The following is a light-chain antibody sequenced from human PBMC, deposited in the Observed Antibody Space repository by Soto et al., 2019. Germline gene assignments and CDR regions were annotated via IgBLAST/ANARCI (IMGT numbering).Light chain of an antibody. J-gene: IGKJ5*01. CDR1: QDISTY. CDR2: AAS. CDR3: QQLKSYPIT. V-gene: IGKV1-9*01. Sequence: IQLTQSPSSLSASVGDRVTITCRASQDISTYLAWYQQKPGRAPKLLISAASTLQSGVPSRFSGSGSGTEFTLTITSLQSEDFATYHCQQLKSYPITFGQGTRL.